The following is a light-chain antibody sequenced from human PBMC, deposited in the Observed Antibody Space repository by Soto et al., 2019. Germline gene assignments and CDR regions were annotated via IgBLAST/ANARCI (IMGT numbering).Light chain of an antibody. Sequence: QSVLTQPASVSGSPGQTITISCTGTSSDVGGYDYVSWHQQQPGKAPKLMIYDVSKRPSGVSNRLSGSKSGNTASLTISGLHAEDEADYYCSSKRGSTGVFGTGTKAPS. CDR1: SSDVGGYDY. V-gene: IGLV2-14*01. CDR2: DVS. J-gene: IGLJ1*01. CDR3: SSKRGSTGV.